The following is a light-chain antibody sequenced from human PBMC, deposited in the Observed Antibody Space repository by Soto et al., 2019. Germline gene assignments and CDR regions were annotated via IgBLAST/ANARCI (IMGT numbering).Light chain of an antibody. CDR1: SSNIGTNT. CDR3: AAWDVSLVV. CDR2: SDN. V-gene: IGLV1-44*01. J-gene: IGLJ2*01. Sequence: QTVLTQPPSACGTPGQRVTISCSGSSSNIGTNTVIWYQQLPGAAPKLLIYSDNQRPSGVPDRFSGSKSGTSASLAISGLQSEDEADYYCAAWDVSLVVFGGGTKLTVL.